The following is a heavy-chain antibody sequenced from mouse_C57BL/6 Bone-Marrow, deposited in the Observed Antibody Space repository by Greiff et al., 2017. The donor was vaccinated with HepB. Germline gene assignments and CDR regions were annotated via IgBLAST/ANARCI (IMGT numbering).Heavy chain of an antibody. Sequence: EVQRVESGGGLVKPGGSLKLSCAASGFTFSSYTMSWVRQTPEKRLEWVATISGGGGNTYYPDSVKGRFTISRDNAKNTLYLQMSSLRSEDTAVYYCARPLRPYAMDYWGQGTSVTVSS. CDR2: ISGGGGNT. CDR3: ARPLRPYAMDY. D-gene: IGHD2-4*01. V-gene: IGHV5-9*04. CDR1: GFTFSSYT. J-gene: IGHJ4*01.